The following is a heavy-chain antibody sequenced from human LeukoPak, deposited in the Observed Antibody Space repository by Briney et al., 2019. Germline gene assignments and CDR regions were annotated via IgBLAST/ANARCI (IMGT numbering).Heavy chain of an antibody. CDR2: IYHSGST. CDR3: AREGGIDYYGSGSYYHNWFDP. D-gene: IGHD3-10*01. Sequence: ASETLSLTCTVSGYSISGGYYWGWIRQPPGKGLEWIGSIYHSGSTYYNPSLKSRVTISVDTSKNQFSLKLSSVTAADTAGYYCAREGGIDYYGSGSYYHNWFDPWGQGTLVTVSS. CDR1: GYSISGGYY. J-gene: IGHJ5*02. V-gene: IGHV4-38-2*02.